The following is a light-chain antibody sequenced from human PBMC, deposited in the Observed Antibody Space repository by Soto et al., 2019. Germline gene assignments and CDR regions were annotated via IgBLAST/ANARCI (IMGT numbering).Light chain of an antibody. J-gene: IGKJ4*01. CDR2: AAS. CDR3: QQNYITPLT. Sequence: DVQLTQSPSPLSASVGDRVSISCRASRAITNHLNWYQQKPGKAPILLVYAASTLETGVPSRFSGSGSGTQFTLTIDNLQPEDVATYFCQQNYITPLTFGGGPKVEI. CDR1: RAITNH. V-gene: IGKV1-39*01.